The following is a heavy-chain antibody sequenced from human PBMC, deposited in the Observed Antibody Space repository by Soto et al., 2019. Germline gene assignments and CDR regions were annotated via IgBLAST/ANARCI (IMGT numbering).Heavy chain of an antibody. D-gene: IGHD2-8*01. V-gene: IGHV1-18*01. Sequence: GASVKVSCKASGCTFTSYGISWVRQAPGQGLEWMGWISAYNGNTNYAQKLQGRVTMTTDTSTSTAYMELRSLRSDDTAVYYCARGKCTNGVCHTPFEYWGQGALVIVSA. CDR2: ISAYNGNT. CDR3: ARGKCTNGVCHTPFEY. J-gene: IGHJ4*02. CDR1: GCTFTSYG.